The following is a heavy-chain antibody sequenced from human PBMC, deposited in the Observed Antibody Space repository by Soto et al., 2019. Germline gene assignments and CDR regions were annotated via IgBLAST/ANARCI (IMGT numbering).Heavy chain of an antibody. CDR1: GFTFSSYS. CDR2: ISGTSDYI. Sequence: GGSLRLSCAASGFTFSSYSMNWVRQAPGRGLEWVAAISGTSDYIYYADSVKGRFTISRDNAKTSLYIQMNSLRAEDTAVYYCARDHRYCSGSSCRPYYYYYGMNVWGQGTTVTVSS. D-gene: IGHD2-15*01. V-gene: IGHV3-21*01. J-gene: IGHJ6*02. CDR3: ARDHRYCSGSSCRPYYYYYGMNV.